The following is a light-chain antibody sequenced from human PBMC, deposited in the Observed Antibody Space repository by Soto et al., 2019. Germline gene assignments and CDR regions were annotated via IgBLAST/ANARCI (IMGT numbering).Light chain of an antibody. CDR1: SSDVGSYNL. CDR3: CSYAGSTTYA. Sequence: QSVLTQPASVSGSPGQSITISCTGTSSDVGSYNLVSWYQQHPGKAPELMIYEDTKRPSGVSNRFSGSKSGNTASLTISGLQAEDEADYYCCSYAGSTTYAFGTGTKLTVL. J-gene: IGLJ1*01. V-gene: IGLV2-23*01. CDR2: EDT.